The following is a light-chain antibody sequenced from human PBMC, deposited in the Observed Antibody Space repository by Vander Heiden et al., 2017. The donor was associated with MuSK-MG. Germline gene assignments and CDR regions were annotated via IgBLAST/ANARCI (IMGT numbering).Light chain of an antibody. J-gene: IGKJ2*01. CDR3: QQFNSYPLT. V-gene: IGKV1-9*01. Sequence: DIQLTQSPSFLSASVGDRVTITCRASQGISSYLAWYQQKPGKAPKLLIYAASTLQSGVPSRFSGSGSGTEFTLTISSLKPEDFATYYCQQFNSYPLTFGQGTKLEIK. CDR1: QGISSY. CDR2: AAS.